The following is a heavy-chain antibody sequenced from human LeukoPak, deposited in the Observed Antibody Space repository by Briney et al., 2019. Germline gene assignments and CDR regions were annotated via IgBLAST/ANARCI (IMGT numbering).Heavy chain of an antibody. CDR1: GYTFTSYG. CDR2: ISAYNGNT. V-gene: IGHV1-18*01. D-gene: IGHD3-10*01. Sequence: ASVKVSCTASGYTFTSYGISWVRQAPGQGLEWMGWISAYNGNTNYAQKLQGRVTMTTDTSTSTAYMELRSLRSDDTAVYYCARDSTIYYGSGSYKGIDYWGQGTLVTVSS. J-gene: IGHJ4*02. CDR3: ARDSTIYYGSGSYKGIDY.